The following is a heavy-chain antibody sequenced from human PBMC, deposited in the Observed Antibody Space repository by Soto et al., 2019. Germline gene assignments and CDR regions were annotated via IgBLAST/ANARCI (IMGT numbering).Heavy chain of an antibody. CDR3: ARGPPGDKVDS. J-gene: IGHJ4*02. V-gene: IGHV4-30-4*01. D-gene: IGHD3-16*01. CDR2: IYDGGST. Sequence: QVQLQESGPGLVKPSQTLSLTCTVSGGSISTVGYWWSWIRQSPDMGLEWIGHIYDGGSTYNNPSLGRRVTQSVDKPKSKHSLTLSSVSAADRAGYYCARGPPGDKVDSWGQGTLVTVSS. CDR1: GGSISTVGYW.